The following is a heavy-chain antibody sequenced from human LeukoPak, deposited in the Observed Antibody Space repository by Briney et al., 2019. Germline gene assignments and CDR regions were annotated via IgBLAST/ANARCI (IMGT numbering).Heavy chain of an antibody. V-gene: IGHV3-74*01. CDR3: ARDIPDSSGYYGAFDI. Sequence: GGSLRLSCAASGFTFSSYWMHWVRQAPGKGLVWVSRINGDGSSTSYADSVKGRFTISRDNAKNTLYLQMNSLRAEDTAVYYCARDIPDSSGYYGAFDIWGQGTMVTVSS. CDR2: INGDGSST. CDR1: GFTFSSYW. D-gene: IGHD3-22*01. J-gene: IGHJ3*02.